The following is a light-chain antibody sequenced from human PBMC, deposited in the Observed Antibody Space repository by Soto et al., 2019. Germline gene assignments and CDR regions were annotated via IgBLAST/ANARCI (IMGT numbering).Light chain of an antibody. CDR2: DVY. J-gene: IGLJ2*01. CDR1: SSDVDDYNY. CDR3: SSPASGSTL. V-gene: IGLV2-14*03. Sequence: QPVLTQPASVSGSPGQSITISCTGSSSDVDDYNYVSWYQHHPDNAPKLLIYDVYNRPSGVSNRFSGSKSGNTASLTISGLQTEDEADYYCSSPASGSTLFGGGTKLTVL.